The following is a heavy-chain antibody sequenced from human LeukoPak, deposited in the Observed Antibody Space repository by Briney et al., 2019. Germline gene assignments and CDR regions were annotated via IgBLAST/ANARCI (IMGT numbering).Heavy chain of an antibody. V-gene: IGHV3-30-3*01. CDR2: VSYDGSSK. D-gene: IGHD3-10*01. J-gene: IGHJ4*02. Sequence: GGSLRLSCAASGFTFSSYAMHWVRQAPGKGLEWVAVVSYDGSSKYYADSVKGRFTISRDNSMNTLYLQMNSLRAEDTAVYFCARDLYASGSASFDYWGQGTLVTVAS. CDR1: GFTFSSYA. CDR3: ARDLYASGSASFDY.